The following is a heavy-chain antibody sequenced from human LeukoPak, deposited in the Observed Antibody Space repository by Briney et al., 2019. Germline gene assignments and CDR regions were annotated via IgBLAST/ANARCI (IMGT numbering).Heavy chain of an antibody. Sequence: ASVKVSCKPSGDTFSTYAIRWVRQAPGQGLEWMGGVIPIFGTANYAQKFQGRVTITADESTSTAYMELNSLRSEDTAVYYCARGRMTGTYVFNYWGQGTLVTVSS. J-gene: IGHJ4*02. CDR2: VIPIFGTA. D-gene: IGHD3-9*01. CDR1: GDTFSTYA. V-gene: IGHV1-69*13. CDR3: ARGRMTGTYVFNY.